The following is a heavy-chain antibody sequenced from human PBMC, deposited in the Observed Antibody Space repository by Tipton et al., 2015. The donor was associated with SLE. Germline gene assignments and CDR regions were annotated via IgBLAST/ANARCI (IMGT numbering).Heavy chain of an antibody. J-gene: IGHJ4*02. Sequence: TLSLTCTVSGGSISSGGYYWSWIRQAPGKGLEWIGSIYHSGSTYYNPSLKSRITINPDTSKNQFSLQLNSVTPEDTAVYYCARDRNWERPLLLDYWGQGTLVTVSS. CDR1: GGSISSGGYY. V-gene: IGHV4-39*02. CDR2: IYHSGST. D-gene: IGHD1-26*01. CDR3: ARDRNWERPLLLDY.